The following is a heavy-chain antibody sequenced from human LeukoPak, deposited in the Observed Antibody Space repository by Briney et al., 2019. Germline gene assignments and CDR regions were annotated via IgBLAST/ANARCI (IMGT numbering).Heavy chain of an antibody. CDR3: ARVMPNYYYGSGSYTVPNYFDY. V-gene: IGHV4-38-2*02. CDR1: GYSISSGYY. CDR2: IYHSGST. J-gene: IGHJ4*02. D-gene: IGHD3-10*01. Sequence: SETLSLTCTVSGYSISSGYYWGWIRQPPGKGLEWIGSIYHSGSTYYNPSLKSRVTISVDTSKNQFSLKLSSVTAADTAVYYCARVMPNYYYGSGSYTVPNYFDYWGQGTLVTVSS.